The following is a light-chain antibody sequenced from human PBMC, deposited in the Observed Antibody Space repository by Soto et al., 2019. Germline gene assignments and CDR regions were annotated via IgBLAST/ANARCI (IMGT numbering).Light chain of an antibody. CDR2: GAS. CDR3: QHKWA. Sequence: EIVMTQSPATLXXXXXXRATLSCRASQSVSSNLAWYQQKPGQAPRLLIYGASTRATGIPARFSGSGSGTEFTLTISSLQSEDFAVYYCQHKWAFGQGTKVEIK. CDR1: QSVSSN. J-gene: IGKJ1*01. V-gene: IGKV3-15*01.